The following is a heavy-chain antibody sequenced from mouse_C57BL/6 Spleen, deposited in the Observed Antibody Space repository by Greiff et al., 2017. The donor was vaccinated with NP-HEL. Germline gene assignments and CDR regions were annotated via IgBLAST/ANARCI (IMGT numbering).Heavy chain of an antibody. CDR3: ARIYGYDGPDAMDY. CDR2: IWSGGST. D-gene: IGHD2-2*01. J-gene: IGHJ4*01. Sequence: QVQLKESGPGLVQPSQSLSITCTVSGFSLTSYGVHWVRQSPGKGLEWLGVIWSGGSTDYNAAFISRLSISKDNSKSQVFFKMNSLQADDTAIYYCARIYGYDGPDAMDYWGQGTSVTVSS. CDR1: GFSLTSYG. V-gene: IGHV2-2*01.